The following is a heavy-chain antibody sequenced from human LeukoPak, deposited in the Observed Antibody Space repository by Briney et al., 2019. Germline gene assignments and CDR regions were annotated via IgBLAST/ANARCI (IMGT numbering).Heavy chain of an antibody. CDR1: GVSISTHF. D-gene: IGHD1-1*01. J-gene: IGHJ1*01. Sequence: SETLSLTCSVSGVSISTHFWSWLRQPPGKGLEWVGYKSGGGRDLYNPSLRGRVTISVDASENQFSLTLRSVTAADTAIYYCARTTRVAPDGRAEYYEDWGQGTQVIVSS. CDR3: ARTTRVAPDGRAEYYED. V-gene: IGHV4-59*03. CDR2: KSGGGRD.